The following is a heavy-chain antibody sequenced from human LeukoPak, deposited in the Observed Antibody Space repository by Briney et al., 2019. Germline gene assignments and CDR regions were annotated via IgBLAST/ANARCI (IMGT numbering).Heavy chain of an antibody. V-gene: IGHV1-8*01. J-gene: IGHJ4*02. D-gene: IGHD1-26*01. CDR3: AIPNGATYSGGYAFDY. CDR2: MNPNSGNT. Sequence: ASVKVSCKASGYTFTSYDINWVRQATGQGLEWMGWMNPNSGNTGYAQKFQGRVTMTRNTSISTAYMELSSLRSEDTAVYYCAIPNGATYSGGYAFDYWGQGTLVTVSP. CDR1: GYTFTSYD.